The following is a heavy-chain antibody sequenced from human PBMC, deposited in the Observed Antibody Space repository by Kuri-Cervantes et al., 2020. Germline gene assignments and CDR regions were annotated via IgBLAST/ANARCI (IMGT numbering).Heavy chain of an antibody. CDR1: GYTFTGYY. CDR2: INPNSGGT. Sequence: ASVKVSCKASGYTFTGYYMHWVRQAPGQGLEWMGWINPNSGGTNYAQKFQDRVTMTRDTSISTAYMELSRLRSDDTAVYYCARALGGDYPYYYYYGMDVWGQGTTVTVSS. J-gene: IGHJ6*02. CDR3: ARALGGDYPYYYYYGMDV. V-gene: IGHV1-2*02. D-gene: IGHD4-17*01.